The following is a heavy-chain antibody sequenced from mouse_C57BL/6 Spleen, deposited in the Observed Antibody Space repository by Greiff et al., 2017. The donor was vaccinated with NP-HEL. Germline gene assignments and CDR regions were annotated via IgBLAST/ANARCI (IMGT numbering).Heavy chain of an antibody. CDR1: GFTFSSYA. CDR3: ARQLGRLLYFDV. V-gene: IGHV5-4*01. D-gene: IGHD4-1*02. J-gene: IGHJ1*03. CDR2: ISDGGSYT. Sequence: EVQLVESGGGLVKPGGSLKLSCAASGFTFSSYAMSWVRQTPEKRLEWVATISDGGSYTYYPDNVKGRFTIARDKAKNNLYLQMSHLKSEDTAMYYCARQLGRLLYFDVWGTGTTVTVSS.